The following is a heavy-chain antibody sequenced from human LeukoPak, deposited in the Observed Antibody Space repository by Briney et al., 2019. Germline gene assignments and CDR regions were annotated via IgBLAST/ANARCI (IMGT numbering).Heavy chain of an antibody. CDR3: SGRYGPGPV. J-gene: IGHJ4*02. D-gene: IGHD3-10*01. CDR1: GYTFTSYY. V-gene: IGHV1-2*02. CDR2: ILPDGRDT. Sequence: ASVKVSCKASGYTFTSYYMHWVRQAPGQGLEWMGWILPDGRDTKYSQKFQDRMTLTTDTSTNTAHMELSRLIPDDTAVYYCSGRYGPGPVWGQGTLISASP.